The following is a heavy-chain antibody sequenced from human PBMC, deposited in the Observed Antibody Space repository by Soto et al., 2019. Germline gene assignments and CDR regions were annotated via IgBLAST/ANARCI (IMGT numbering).Heavy chain of an antibody. J-gene: IGHJ3*02. Sequence: QVQLVESGGGVVQPGRSLRLSCAASGFTFSYYAMHWVRQAPGKGLEWVAVISYDGSNKYYADSVKDRFTVSRDNSKNTLYLQMNSLRVEDTAVFYCARGTLDYRDYGFRGDPLDIWGQGTMVTVSS. CDR2: ISYDGSNK. CDR1: GFTFSYYA. V-gene: IGHV3-30-3*01. CDR3: ARGTLDYRDYGFRGDPLDI. D-gene: IGHD4-17*01.